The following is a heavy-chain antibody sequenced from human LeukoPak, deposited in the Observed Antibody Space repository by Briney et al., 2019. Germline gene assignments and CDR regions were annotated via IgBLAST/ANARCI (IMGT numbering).Heavy chain of an antibody. V-gene: IGHV4-4*07. CDR3: ARVFPAARQWVVGAFDI. J-gene: IGHJ3*02. CDR1: GGSISSYY. D-gene: IGHD6-6*01. Sequence: SETLSLTCTVSGGSISSYYWSWIRQPAGKGLEWIGRIYTSGSTNYNPSLKSRVTMSVDTSKNQFSLKLSSVTAADTAVYYCARVFPAARQWVVGAFDIWGQGTMVTVSS. CDR2: IYTSGST.